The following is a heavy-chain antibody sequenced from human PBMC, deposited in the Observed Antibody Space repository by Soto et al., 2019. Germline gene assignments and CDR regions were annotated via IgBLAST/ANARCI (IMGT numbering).Heavy chain of an antibody. D-gene: IGHD4-17*01. Sequence: QVQLVQSGAEVKKPGASVKVSCKASGYMFTSYGISWVRQAPGHGLEWMGWTSAHNGNTNYTQKLQGRVTMTTDTSTSTAYMELRSLRSDVTAVYYCARDSATVTTSIDYWGQGTLVTVSS. V-gene: IGHV1-18*01. J-gene: IGHJ4*02. CDR3: ARDSATVTTSIDY. CDR2: TSAHNGNT. CDR1: GYMFTSYG.